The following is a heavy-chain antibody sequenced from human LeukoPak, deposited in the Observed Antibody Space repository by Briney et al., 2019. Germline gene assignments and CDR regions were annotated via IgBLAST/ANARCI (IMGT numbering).Heavy chain of an antibody. Sequence: GGSLRLSCAASGFTVSSNYMSWVRQAPGKGLEWVSAITDSGGSTSYADSVRGRFTISRDNSKNTLYLQMNSLRAEDTAVYYCAKDTSARRGSLNGWGQGTLVTVSS. CDR2: ITDSGGST. V-gene: IGHV3-23*01. D-gene: IGHD3-16*02. J-gene: IGHJ4*02. CDR1: GFTVSSNY. CDR3: AKDTSARRGSLNG.